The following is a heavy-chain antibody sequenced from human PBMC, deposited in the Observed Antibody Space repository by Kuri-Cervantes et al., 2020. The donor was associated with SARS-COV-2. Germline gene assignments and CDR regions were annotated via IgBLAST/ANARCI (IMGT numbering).Heavy chain of an antibody. CDR2: INNDGYYT. CDR1: GLTFSHYV. Sequence: GGSLRLSCSASGLTFSHYVMHWVRQAPGKGLEYVSAINNDGYYTYYTDSVKGRFIISRDNSKNTLYLQMSSLRAEDTAVYYCVKSLRFLEWLPLDYWGQGNPGHRLL. V-gene: IGHV3-64D*08. J-gene: IGHJ4*02. CDR3: VKSLRFLEWLPLDY. D-gene: IGHD3-3*01.